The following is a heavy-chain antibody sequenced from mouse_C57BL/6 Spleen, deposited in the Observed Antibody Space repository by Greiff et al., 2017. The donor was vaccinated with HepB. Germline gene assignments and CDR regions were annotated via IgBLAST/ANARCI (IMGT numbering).Heavy chain of an antibody. CDR1: GYTFTSYW. Sequence: QVQLQQPGAELVKPGASVKVSCKASGYTFTSYWMHWVKQRPGQGLEWIGRIRPSDSDTNYNQKFKGKATLTVDKSSSTAYMQLSSLTSEDSAVYYCAISYGYDFAWFAYWGQGTLVTVSA. CDR3: AISYGYDFAWFAY. D-gene: IGHD2-2*01. J-gene: IGHJ3*01. V-gene: IGHV1-74*01. CDR2: IRPSDSDT.